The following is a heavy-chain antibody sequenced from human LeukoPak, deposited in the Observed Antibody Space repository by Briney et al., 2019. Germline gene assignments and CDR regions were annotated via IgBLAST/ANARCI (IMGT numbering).Heavy chain of an antibody. J-gene: IGHJ3*02. CDR3: ARDDLRDGAFDI. Sequence: GGSLRLSCTASGFTFSKYHMNWVRQAPGKGLEWVSSISSIRVYIHYADSVKGRITITRHNGKNSLYLQMSSLTAEGTALFYCARDDLRDGAFDIWGQGTMVTVSS. V-gene: IGHV3-21*04. CDR1: GFTFSKYH. CDR2: ISSIRVYI.